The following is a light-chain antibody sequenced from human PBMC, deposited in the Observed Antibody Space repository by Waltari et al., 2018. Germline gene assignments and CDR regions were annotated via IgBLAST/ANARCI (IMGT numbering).Light chain of an antibody. J-gene: IGLJ1*01. CDR1: ASAIGGYNY. CDR3: SSYTNTNTLDV. CDR2: ESN. V-gene: IGLV2-14*01. Sequence: QSALTQPASVSGSPGQSLTISCTGTASAIGGYNYVSWYQQHPGSAPKLLIFESNNRPSGVSARFSGSKSGNTASLTISGLQAADEAYYYCSSYTNTNTLDVFGSGTKVTVL.